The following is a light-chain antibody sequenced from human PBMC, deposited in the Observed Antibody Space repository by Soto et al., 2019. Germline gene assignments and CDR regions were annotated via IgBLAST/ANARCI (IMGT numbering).Light chain of an antibody. Sequence: DIQMTQSPSTLSAAVGDRVTITCRARQSISRWLAWYQQKPGKAPKLLIYQASSLESGVTPRFSGSGSGTEFTLTIRSLQPDDFATYYCQQYKKTFGQGTKVEIK. CDR1: QSISRW. V-gene: IGKV1-5*03. J-gene: IGKJ1*01. CDR2: QAS. CDR3: QQYKKT.